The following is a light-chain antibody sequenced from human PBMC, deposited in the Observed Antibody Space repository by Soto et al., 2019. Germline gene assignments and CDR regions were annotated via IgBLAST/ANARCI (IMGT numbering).Light chain of an antibody. Sequence: EIVMTQSPATLSVSPGEGDTLSCRASQSVNSNLAWYQQKPGQAPRLLIYAASTRATGIPARFSGSGSGTEFTLTISSLQSEEFAVYYCQQYNNWPLTFGGGTKVEI. CDR1: QSVNSN. CDR2: AAS. CDR3: QQYNNWPLT. J-gene: IGKJ4*01. V-gene: IGKV3-15*01.